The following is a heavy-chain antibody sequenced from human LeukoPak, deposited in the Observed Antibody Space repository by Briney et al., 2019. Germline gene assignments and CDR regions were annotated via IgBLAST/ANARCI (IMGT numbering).Heavy chain of an antibody. D-gene: IGHD6-19*01. J-gene: IGHJ4*02. CDR2: IYYSGST. CDR1: GGSIRSSHHY. V-gene: IGHV4-61*05. Sequence: SETLSLTCAVSGGSIRSSHHYWGWIRQLPGKGLEWIGYIYYSGSTNYNPSLKSRVTISVDTSKNQFSLKLSSVTAADTAVYYCASDLAGILDYWGQGTLVTVSS. CDR3: ASDLAGILDY.